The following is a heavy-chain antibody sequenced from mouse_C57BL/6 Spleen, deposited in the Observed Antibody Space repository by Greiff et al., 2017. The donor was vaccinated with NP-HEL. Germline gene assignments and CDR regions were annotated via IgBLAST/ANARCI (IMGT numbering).Heavy chain of an antibody. V-gene: IGHV5-6*01. CDR1: GFTFSSYG. J-gene: IGHJ4*01. CDR3: ARRQHENAMDY. D-gene: IGHD6-1*01. CDR2: ISSGGSYT. Sequence: EVQLVESGGDLVKPGGSLKLSCAASGFTFSSYGMSWVRQTPDKRLEWVATISSGGSYTYYPDSVKGRFTISRDNAKNTLYLQMSSLKSEDTAMYYCARRQHENAMDYWGQGTSVTVSS.